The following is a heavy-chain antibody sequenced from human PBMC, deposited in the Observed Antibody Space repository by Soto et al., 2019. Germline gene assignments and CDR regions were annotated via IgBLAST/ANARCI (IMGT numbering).Heavy chain of an antibody. CDR3: ARDFVVGGPTINYYYGMDV. V-gene: IGHV3-66*01. CDR1: SSYW. J-gene: IGHJ6*02. D-gene: IGHD1-26*01. CDR2: IYSAGNT. Sequence: SSYWRCRVRQKKGKGLEWISIIYSAGNTYYADSVKGRFTISRDNSKNTLYLQMNSLGAEDTAVYYCARDFVVGGPTINYYYGMDVWGQGTTVTVSS.